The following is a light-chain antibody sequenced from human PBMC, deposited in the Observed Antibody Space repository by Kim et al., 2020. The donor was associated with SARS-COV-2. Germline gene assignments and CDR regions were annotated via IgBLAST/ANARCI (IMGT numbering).Light chain of an antibody. J-gene: IGLJ1*01. CDR3: CSRDGTNNHLV. Sequence: GQTVTITGQGDILRESGASWYQQKPGQAPVLVIYGKNERPSGIRGRFSGSRSGDTASLTITGTQADDESDYFCCSRDGTNNHLVFGTGTKVTVL. V-gene: IGLV3-19*01. CDR2: GKN. CDR1: ILRESG.